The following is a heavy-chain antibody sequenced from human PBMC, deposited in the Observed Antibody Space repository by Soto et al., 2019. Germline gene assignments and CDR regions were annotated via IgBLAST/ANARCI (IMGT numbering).Heavy chain of an antibody. Sequence: SETLSLTCAVYGGCFSGYYWSWIRQPPGKGLEWIGEINHSGSTNYNPSLKSRVTISVDTSKNQFSLKLSSVTAADTAVYYCARRPAQQLVAGFDYCCHGPLVTVPQ. CDR3: ARRPAQQLVAGFDY. CDR2: INHSGST. D-gene: IGHD6-13*01. V-gene: IGHV4-34*01. J-gene: IGHJ4*01. CDR1: GGCFSGYY.